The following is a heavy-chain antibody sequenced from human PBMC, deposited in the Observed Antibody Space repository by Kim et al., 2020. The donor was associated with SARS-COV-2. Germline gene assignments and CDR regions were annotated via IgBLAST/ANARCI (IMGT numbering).Heavy chain of an antibody. CDR3: ARQRVGATGYFDC. J-gene: IGHJ4*02. CDR1: GGSISSNSYY. D-gene: IGHD1-26*01. Sequence: SETLSLTCTVSGGSISSNSYYWGWIRQPPGKGLEWIGSIYYSGSSYYNPSLKSRVTISIDTSKNQFSLKLNSVTAADTAVYYCARQRVGATGYFDCWGQGSLVTFSS. V-gene: IGHV4-39*01. CDR2: IYYSGSS.